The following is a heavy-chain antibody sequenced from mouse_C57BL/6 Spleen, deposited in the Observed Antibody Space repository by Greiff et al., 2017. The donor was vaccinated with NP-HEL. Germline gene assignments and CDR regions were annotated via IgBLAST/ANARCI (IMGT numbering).Heavy chain of an antibody. J-gene: IGHJ3*01. CDR2: INPNNGGT. CDR3: ARGYYSNYGEFAY. CDR1: GYTFTDYY. Sequence: VQLHQSGPELVKPGASVKISCKASGYTFTDYYMNWVKQSHGKSLEWIGDINPNNGGTSYNQKFKGKATLTVDKSSSTAYMELRSLTSEDSAVYYCARGYYSNYGEFAYWGQGTLVTVSA. V-gene: IGHV1-26*01. D-gene: IGHD2-5*01.